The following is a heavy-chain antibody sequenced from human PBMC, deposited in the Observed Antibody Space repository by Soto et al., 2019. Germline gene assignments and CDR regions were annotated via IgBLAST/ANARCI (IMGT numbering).Heavy chain of an antibody. CDR3: ARMRNILTGYPGQFDY. J-gene: IGHJ4*02. V-gene: IGHV4-34*01. CDR2: INHSGST. D-gene: IGHD3-9*01. Sequence: PSETLSLTCAVYGGSFSGYYWTWIRQPPGTGLEWIGEINHSGSTNYNPSLKSRVTISVDTSKNQFSLKLTSVTAADTAVYYCARMRNILTGYPGQFDYWGQGTLVTVSS. CDR1: GGSFSGYY.